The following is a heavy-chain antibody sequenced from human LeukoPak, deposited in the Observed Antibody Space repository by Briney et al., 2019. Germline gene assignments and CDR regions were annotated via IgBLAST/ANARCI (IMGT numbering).Heavy chain of an antibody. J-gene: IGHJ6*02. D-gene: IGHD5-24*01. Sequence: PGGSLRLSCAASGFTFSSYEMNWVRQAPGKGLEWVSYISSSGSTIYYADSVKGRFTISRDNAKNSLYLQMNSLRAEDTAVYYCARVSTPARCMDVWGQGTTVTVSS. CDR1: GFTFSSYE. CDR3: ARVSTPARCMDV. V-gene: IGHV3-48*03. CDR2: ISSSGSTI.